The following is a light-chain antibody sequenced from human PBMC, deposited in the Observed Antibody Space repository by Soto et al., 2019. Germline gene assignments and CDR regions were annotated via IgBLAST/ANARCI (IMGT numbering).Light chain of an antibody. Sequence: QSALTQPASVSGSPGQSITISCTGTTSDVGGYNYVSWYQHHPGKAPKLMIYDVGNRPSGVSNRFSGSESGNTASLTISGLQAEDEADYYCSSYTSGSTRYVFGTGTKLTVL. V-gene: IGLV2-14*03. CDR1: TSDVGGYNY. CDR2: DVG. J-gene: IGLJ1*01. CDR3: SSYTSGSTRYV.